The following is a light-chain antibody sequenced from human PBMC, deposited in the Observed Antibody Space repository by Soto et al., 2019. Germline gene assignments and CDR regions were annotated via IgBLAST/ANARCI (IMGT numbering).Light chain of an antibody. CDR2: GAS. V-gene: IGKV3-11*01. Sequence: EIVLTQSPATLSLSPGERATLSCRASQSVDNYLAWYQQKPGQAPRLLIYGASSRATGIPDRFSGSGSGADFTLTISRLEPEDFAVYYCQQYNNWPGTFGQGTKVDI. CDR1: QSVDNY. CDR3: QQYNNWPGT. J-gene: IGKJ1*01.